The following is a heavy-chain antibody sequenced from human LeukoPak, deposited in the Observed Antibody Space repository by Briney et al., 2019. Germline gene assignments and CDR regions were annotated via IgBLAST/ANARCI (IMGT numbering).Heavy chain of an antibody. CDR2: VYYSGST. Sequence: SETLSLTCTVSGGSISSYYWSWIRQPPGKGLEWMGYVYYSGSTKYNPSLKSRVTISVDTSKNQFSLKLRSVTAADTAVYYCAXRXAGYCSGGSCSNWFDPWGQGTLVTVSS. CDR1: GGSISSYY. D-gene: IGHD2-15*01. CDR3: AXRXAGYCSGGSCSNWFDP. V-gene: IGHV4-59*08. J-gene: IGHJ5*02.